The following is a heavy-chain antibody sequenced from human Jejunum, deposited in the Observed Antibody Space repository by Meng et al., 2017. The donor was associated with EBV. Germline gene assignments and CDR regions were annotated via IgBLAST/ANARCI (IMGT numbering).Heavy chain of an antibody. CDR3: ARGNSGFDH. CDR2: IYHSGSA. J-gene: IGHJ5*02. CDR1: GGSIRTGGYS. D-gene: IGHD6-19*01. Sequence: QLHLQESGSGLVKPSXXLSLTCAVSGGSIRTGGYSWHWIRQSPGKGLEWIGYIYHSGSAYYNPSLKSRLTLSVDRSRDQFSLKLISVTAADTAVYYCARGNSGFDHWAQGTLVIVSS. V-gene: IGHV4-30-2*06.